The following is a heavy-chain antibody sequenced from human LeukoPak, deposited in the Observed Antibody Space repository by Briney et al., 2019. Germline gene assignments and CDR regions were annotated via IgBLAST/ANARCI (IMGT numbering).Heavy chain of an antibody. CDR3: TTGPTYYGPTYYDFWSGPSWFDP. V-gene: IGHV1-24*01. D-gene: IGHD3-3*01. Sequence: ASVKVSCKVSGYTLTELSMHWVRQAPGKGLEWMGGFDPEDGETIYAQKFQGRVTMTEDTSTDTAYMELSSLRSEDTAVYYCTTGPTYYGPTYYDFWSGPSWFDPWSQGTLVTVSS. CDR1: GYTLTELS. J-gene: IGHJ5*02. CDR2: FDPEDGET.